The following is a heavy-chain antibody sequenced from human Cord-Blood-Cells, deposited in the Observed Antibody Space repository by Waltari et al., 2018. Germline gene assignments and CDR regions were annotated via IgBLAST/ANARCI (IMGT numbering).Heavy chain of an antibody. Sequence: QVQLQQWGAGLLKPSETLSLTCAVYGGSFSGYYWSWIRQPPGKGLELIGEINHSGSTNSSPSLTSQVTISVDTSKNQFSLMLSSVTAADTAVYYCARVNYYGSGSYTIDYWGQGTLVTVSS. CDR3: ARVNYYGSGSYTIDY. CDR2: INHSGST. D-gene: IGHD3-10*01. CDR1: GGSFSGYY. J-gene: IGHJ4*02. V-gene: IGHV4-34*01.